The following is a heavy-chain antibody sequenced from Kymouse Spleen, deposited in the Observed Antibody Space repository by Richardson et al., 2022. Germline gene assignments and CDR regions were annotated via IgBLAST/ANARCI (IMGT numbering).Heavy chain of an antibody. V-gene: IGHV3-33*01. CDR1: GFTFSSYG. CDR3: ARDRAARAFDI. J-gene: IGHJ3*02. D-gene: IGHD6-6*01. Sequence: QVQLVESGGGVVQPGRSLRLSCAASGFTFSSYGMHWVRQAPGKGLEWVAVIWYDGSNKYYADSVKGRFTISRDNSKNTLYLQMNSLRAEDTAVYYCARDRAARAFDIWGQGTMVTVSS. CDR2: IWYDGSNK.